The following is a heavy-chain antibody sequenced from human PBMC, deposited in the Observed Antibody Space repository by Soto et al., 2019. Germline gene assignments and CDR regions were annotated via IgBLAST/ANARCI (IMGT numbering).Heavy chain of an antibody. CDR1: GFTFSSYG. CDR2: ISYDGSNK. J-gene: IGHJ4*02. D-gene: IGHD3-10*01. V-gene: IGHV3-30*18. CDR3: AKLFSFDY. Sequence: GGSLRLSCAASGFTFSSYGMHWVRQAPGKGLEWVAVISYDGSNKYYADSVKGRFTISRDKSKNTLYLQMNSLRAEDTAVYYCAKLFSFDYWGQGTLVTVSS.